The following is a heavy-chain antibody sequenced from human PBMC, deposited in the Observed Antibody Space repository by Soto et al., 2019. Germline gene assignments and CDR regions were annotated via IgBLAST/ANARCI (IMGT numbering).Heavy chain of an antibody. Sequence: GGSLRLSCAASGFTFSSYAMSWVRQAPGKGLEWVSAISGSGGSTYYADSVKGRFTISRDNSKNTLYLQMNSLRAEDTAVYYCAKASGYYYGSATKGDAFDIWGQGTMVTVSS. CDR3: AKASGYYYGSATKGDAFDI. J-gene: IGHJ3*02. CDR2: ISGSGGST. CDR1: GFTFSSYA. D-gene: IGHD3-10*01. V-gene: IGHV3-23*01.